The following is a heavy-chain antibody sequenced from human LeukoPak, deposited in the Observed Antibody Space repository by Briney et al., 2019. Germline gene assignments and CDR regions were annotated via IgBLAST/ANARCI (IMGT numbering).Heavy chain of an antibody. CDR3: ARTPLRRVYCSSTSCPLDY. CDR2: ISGSGGRI. D-gene: IGHD2-2*01. V-gene: IGHV3-11*04. CDR1: GFTFSDYY. J-gene: IGHJ4*02. Sequence: GGSLRLSCVASGFTFSDYYMNWIRQAPGKGLEWISYISGSGGRINYADPVKGRFTISRDNAKNSLYLQMNSLRAEDTAVYYCARTPLRRVYCSSTSCPLDYWGQGTLVTVSS.